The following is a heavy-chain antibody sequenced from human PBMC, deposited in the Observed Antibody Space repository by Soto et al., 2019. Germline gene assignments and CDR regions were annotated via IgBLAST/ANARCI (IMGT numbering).Heavy chain of an antibody. D-gene: IGHD2-15*01. CDR1: GFTFSSFA. CDR2: ISSDAVNY. CDR3: ARGGAWTPEGLGY. J-gene: IGHJ4*02. V-gene: IGHV3-30-3*01. Sequence: QVQLVESGGGVVQPGRSLRLSCAASGFTFSSFAMHWVRQPPGKGLERLAVISSDAVNYYYAESVKGRFTISRDNSKNTLYLQMNSLGNEDTAVYYGARGGAWTPEGLGYWGQGTLVTVSS.